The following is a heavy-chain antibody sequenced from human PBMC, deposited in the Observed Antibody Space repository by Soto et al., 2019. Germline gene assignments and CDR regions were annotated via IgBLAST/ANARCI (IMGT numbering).Heavy chain of an antibody. CDR3: AASTFYYGMDV. Sequence: GESLKISCKGSGHTFTNYWIGWVRQMPGKGPEWMGIMYPGDSDTKYNPSFQGQVTISADKSITTTYLQWSSLKASDTAIYYCAASTFYYGMDVWGQGTTVTVSS. CDR2: MYPGDSDT. V-gene: IGHV5-51*01. CDR1: GHTFTNYW. J-gene: IGHJ6*02.